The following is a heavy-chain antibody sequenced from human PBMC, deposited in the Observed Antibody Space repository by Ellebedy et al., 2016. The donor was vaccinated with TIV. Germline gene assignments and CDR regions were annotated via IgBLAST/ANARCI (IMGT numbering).Heavy chain of an antibody. Sequence: ASVKVSXXASGYTFTGYYMHWVRQAPGQGLEWMGWINPNSGGTNYAQKFQGRVTMTRDTSISTAYMELSRLRSDDTAVYYCARGFWYSGSYPPFDYWGQGTLVTVSS. CDR1: GYTFTGYY. V-gene: IGHV1-2*02. CDR3: ARGFWYSGSYPPFDY. J-gene: IGHJ4*02. D-gene: IGHD1-26*01. CDR2: INPNSGGT.